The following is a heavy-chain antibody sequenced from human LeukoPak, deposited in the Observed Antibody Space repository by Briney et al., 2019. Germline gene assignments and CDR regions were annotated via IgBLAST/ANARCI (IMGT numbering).Heavy chain of an antibody. CDR3: ARLYQQSKWKYYYYYMDV. D-gene: IGHD1-1*01. V-gene: IGHV4-59*01. CDR1: GASFSTNY. J-gene: IGHJ6*03. CDR2: VFDSGST. Sequence: SETLSLTCSVSGASFSTNYWSWIRQPPGRGPEWIGYVFDSGSTNYNPSLKSRVTISVDTSTKQFSLRLSSVTAADTAVYYCARLYQQSKWKYYYYYMDVWGKGTAVTVSS.